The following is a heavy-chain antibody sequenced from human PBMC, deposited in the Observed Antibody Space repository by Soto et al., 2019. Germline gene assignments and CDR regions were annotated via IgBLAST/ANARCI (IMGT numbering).Heavy chain of an antibody. V-gene: IGHV3-30*18. D-gene: IGHD6-13*01. CDR1: GFTFSSYV. CDR2: ISYDGSNK. Sequence: PGGSLRLSCAASGFTFSSYVMHWVREAPGKGLEWVAVISYDGSNKYYADSVKGRFTISRDNSKNTLYLQMNSLRAEDTAVYYCAKLGSSSSSSVDYWGQGTLVTVSS. J-gene: IGHJ4*02. CDR3: AKLGSSSSSSVDY.